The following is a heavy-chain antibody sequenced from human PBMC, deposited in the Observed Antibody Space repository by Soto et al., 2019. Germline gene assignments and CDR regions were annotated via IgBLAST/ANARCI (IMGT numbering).Heavy chain of an antibody. CDR2: IIPIFGSA. V-gene: IGHV1-69*13. J-gene: IGHJ4*02. CDR3: ARDSSFYYGSGSYYNDY. Sequence: SSVKVSCKASGVTFSSYAISWVRQAPGQGLEWMGGIIPIFGSANHAQKFQGRVTMTGDESTSTAYMELSSLRSDDTAVYYCARDSSFYYGSGSYYNDYWGQGTPVTVSS. D-gene: IGHD3-10*01. CDR1: GVTFSSYA.